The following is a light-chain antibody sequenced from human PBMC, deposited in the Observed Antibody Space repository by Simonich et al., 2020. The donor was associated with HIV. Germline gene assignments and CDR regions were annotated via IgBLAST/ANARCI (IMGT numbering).Light chain of an antibody. CDR1: QSLLHIDGKTY. V-gene: IGKV2D-29*02. Sequence: DIVMTQTPLSLSVTPVQPASISCKSSQSLLHIDGKTYLSWYLQKPGQSPELLIYEGANRFSGVPDRFSGSGSGTDFTLKISRVEAEDVGVYYCMQNLQLPPTVGPGTKVDIK. CDR2: EGA. J-gene: IGKJ3*01. CDR3: MQNLQLPPT.